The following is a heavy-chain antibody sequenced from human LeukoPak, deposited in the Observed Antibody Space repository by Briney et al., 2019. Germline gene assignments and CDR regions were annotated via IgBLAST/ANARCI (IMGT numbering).Heavy chain of an antibody. D-gene: IGHD6-6*01. Sequence: ASVKVSCKASGYTFTGYYMHWLRQAPGQGIEWMGWINPNSGGTNYAQKFQGRVTMTRDTSISTAYMELSRLRSDDTAVYYCATSSRIAAREFDYWGQGTLVTVSS. CDR3: ATSSRIAAREFDY. CDR1: GYTFTGYY. CDR2: INPNSGGT. J-gene: IGHJ4*02. V-gene: IGHV1-2*02.